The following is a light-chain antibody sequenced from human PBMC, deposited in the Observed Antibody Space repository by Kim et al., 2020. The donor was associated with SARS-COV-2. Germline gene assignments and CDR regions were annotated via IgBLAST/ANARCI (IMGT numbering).Light chain of an antibody. Sequence: VAAGQTADIPGSGDKLGDRYTSWYQQKPGRAPLLVIYQDTRRPSGIPERFSGSTSGNTATLTITGAQAMDEADYYCQAWDSSTLYVFGAGTKVTVL. CDR2: QDT. CDR1: KLGDRY. CDR3: QAWDSSTLYV. J-gene: IGLJ1*01. V-gene: IGLV3-1*01.